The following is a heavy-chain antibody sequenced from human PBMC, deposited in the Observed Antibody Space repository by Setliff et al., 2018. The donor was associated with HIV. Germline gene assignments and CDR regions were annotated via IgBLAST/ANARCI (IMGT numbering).Heavy chain of an antibody. V-gene: IGHV1-69*10. Sequence: SVKVSCKASGGTFSSYAISWVRQAPGQGLEWMGGIIPILGIANYAQKFQGRVTITADKSTSTACMELSSLRSEDTAVYYCARDRDSSGYYYDDAFDIWGQGTMVTVSS. CDR1: GGTFSSYA. D-gene: IGHD3-22*01. CDR3: ARDRDSSGYYYDDAFDI. J-gene: IGHJ3*02. CDR2: IIPILGIA.